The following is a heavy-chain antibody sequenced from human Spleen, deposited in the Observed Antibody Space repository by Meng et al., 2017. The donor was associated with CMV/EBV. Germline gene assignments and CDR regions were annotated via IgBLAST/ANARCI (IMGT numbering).Heavy chain of an antibody. CDR1: GFTFSSYG. J-gene: IGHJ6*02. V-gene: IGHV3-21*01. CDR2: ISSSSSYI. Sequence: GESLKISCAASGFTFSSYGMNWVRQAPGKGLEWVSSISSSSSYIYYADSVKGRFTISRDNAKNTLYLQMNSLRAEDTAVYYCARVGNGDYSYYYYGMDVWGQGTTVTVSS. D-gene: IGHD4-17*01. CDR3: ARVGNGDYSYYYYGMDV.